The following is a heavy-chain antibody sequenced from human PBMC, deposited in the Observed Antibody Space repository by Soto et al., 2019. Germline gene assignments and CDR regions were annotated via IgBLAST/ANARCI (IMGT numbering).Heavy chain of an antibody. Sequence: GGSLRLSCAGSGFTFRSYWMSWVRQPPGKGLEWVALISDDGDKRYYADSVRGRLIISRDNSKDTLYLQMNSLGPDDTAVYFCAKARVRIVGANSFDYWGQGTPVTVSS. CDR3: AKARVRIVGANSFDY. V-gene: IGHV3-30*18. CDR1: GFTFRSYW. CDR2: ISDDGDKR. D-gene: IGHD1-26*01. J-gene: IGHJ4*02.